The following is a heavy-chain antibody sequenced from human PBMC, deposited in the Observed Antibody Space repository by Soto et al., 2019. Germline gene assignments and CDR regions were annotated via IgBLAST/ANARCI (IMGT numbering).Heavy chain of an antibody. J-gene: IGHJ4*02. CDR3: ARCSVLAAMGFDS. CDR2: IRSKGDTYAT. CDR1: GFTLSDSA. V-gene: IGHV3-73*02. D-gene: IGHD2-15*01. Sequence: EVQLVESGGGLVQPGGSLKLSCAASGFTLSDSAIHWVRLASGKGLEWVGLIRSKGDTYATTYAASVKGRFTISKDDSKNMASLRMNSLKTDDTAVYYCARCSVLAAMGFDSWGQGTLVTVSS.